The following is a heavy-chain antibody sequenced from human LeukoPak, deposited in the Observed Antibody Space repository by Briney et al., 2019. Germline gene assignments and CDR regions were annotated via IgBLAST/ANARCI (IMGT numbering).Heavy chain of an antibody. CDR3: ARDWNRYAY. V-gene: IGHV4-39*02. J-gene: IGHJ4*02. D-gene: IGHD1-1*01. CDR1: GGSISSSSYY. Sequence: PSETLSLTCTVSGGSISSSSYYWGWIRQPPGKGLEWIGSIYYSVSTYYNPSLKSRVTISVDTSKNQFSLKLSSVTAADTAVYYCARDWNRYAYWGQGTLVTVSS. CDR2: IYYSVST.